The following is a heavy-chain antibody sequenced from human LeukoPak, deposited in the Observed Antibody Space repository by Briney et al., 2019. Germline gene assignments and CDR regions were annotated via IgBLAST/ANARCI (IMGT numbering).Heavy chain of an antibody. Sequence: PSETLSLTCTVSGGSISSSSYYWGWIRQPPGKGLEWIGSIYYSGSTYYNPSLKSRVTISVDTSKNQFSLKLSSVTAADTAVYYCARDSRPSSWYRSRTWFDPWGQGTLVTVSS. J-gene: IGHJ5*02. CDR1: GGSISSSSYY. D-gene: IGHD6-13*01. CDR2: IYYSGST. V-gene: IGHV4-39*07. CDR3: ARDSRPSSWYRSRTWFDP.